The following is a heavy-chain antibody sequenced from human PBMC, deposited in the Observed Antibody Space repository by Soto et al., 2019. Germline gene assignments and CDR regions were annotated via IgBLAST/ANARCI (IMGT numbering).Heavy chain of an antibody. D-gene: IGHD7-27*01. CDR2: IIPIFSKT. J-gene: IGHJ4*02. Sequence: SVKVSCKASGGSFSTSSFVWLRQGPGQGLEWMGGIIPIFSKTNVAPKFQDRITFTADESTRTVYMELSSLRSEDTAIYYCARDVVRSTGGDSWGQGTLVTVSS. V-gene: IGHV1-69*13. CDR1: GGSFSTSS. CDR3: ARDVVRSTGGDS.